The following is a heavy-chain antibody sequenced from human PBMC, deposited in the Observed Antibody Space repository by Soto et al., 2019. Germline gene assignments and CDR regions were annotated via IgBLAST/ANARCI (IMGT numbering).Heavy chain of an antibody. J-gene: IGHJ5*02. D-gene: IGHD6-19*01. CDR1: GGSISSGGYY. CDR2: IYQSGVT. CDR3: AGMPYTSGLRFDP. Sequence: SETLSLTCTVSGGSISSGGYYWSWIRQPPGKALQWIGFIYQSGVTSYNPSLASRVSISLDRSNNQCSLKLKSVTAADTAVYFCAGMPYTSGLRFDPWGPGTLVTV. V-gene: IGHV4-30-2*01.